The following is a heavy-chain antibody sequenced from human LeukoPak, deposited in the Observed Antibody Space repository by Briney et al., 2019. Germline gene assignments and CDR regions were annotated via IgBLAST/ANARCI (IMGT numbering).Heavy chain of an antibody. J-gene: IGHJ4*02. CDR3: ARGECPSGGYDLRNDY. D-gene: IGHD5-12*01. CDR1: GYTFTSYD. V-gene: IGHV1-8*01. CDR2: MNPNSGNT. Sequence: ASVKLSCTASGYTFTSYDIHWVRQATGQGLEWMGCMNPNSGNTGYAQKFQGRVTMTRNTSISTAYMELSSLRSEDTALYYCARGECPSGGYDLRNDYWGQGTLVTVSS.